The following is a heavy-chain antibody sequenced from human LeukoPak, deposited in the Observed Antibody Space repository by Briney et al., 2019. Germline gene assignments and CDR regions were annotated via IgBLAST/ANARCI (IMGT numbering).Heavy chain of an antibody. Sequence: GGSLRLSCAASEFTFSSYWMIWVRQAPGKGLEWVANINQDGSEKYYVDSVKGRFTISRDNAKNSLYLQMNSLRAEDTAVYYCARDYYYDSSGYYYGSTDAFDIWGQGTMVTVSS. CDR3: ARDYYYDSSGYYYGSTDAFDI. V-gene: IGHV3-7*01. D-gene: IGHD3-22*01. J-gene: IGHJ3*02. CDR1: EFTFSSYW. CDR2: INQDGSEK.